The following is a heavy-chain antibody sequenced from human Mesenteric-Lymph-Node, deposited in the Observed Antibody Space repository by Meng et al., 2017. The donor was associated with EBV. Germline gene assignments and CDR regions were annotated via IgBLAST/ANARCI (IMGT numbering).Heavy chain of an antibody. J-gene: IGHJ4*02. CDR2: IYTGGIT. CDR3: ARDLGGYYAGALTG. V-gene: IGHV3-53*01. D-gene: IGHD3-3*01. CDR1: GFSVGDKY. Sequence: EGKLEESGGGWFQPGGSLRLSGAASGFSVGDKYMSWVRQAPGKGLEWVSVIYTGGITYHADSVKGRFTMSRDDSKNTLYLQMNSLRADDTAVYYCARDLGGYYAGALTGWGQGTLVTVSS.